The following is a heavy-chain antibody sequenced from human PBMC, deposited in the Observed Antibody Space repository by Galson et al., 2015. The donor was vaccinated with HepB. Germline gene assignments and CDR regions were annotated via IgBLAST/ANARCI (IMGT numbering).Heavy chain of an antibody. CDR2: ISGSGGST. CDR3: AKDGSPTVTTIH. Sequence: SLRLSCAASGFTFSSYAMSWVRQAPGKGLEWVSAISGSGGSTYYADSVKGRFTISRDNSKNTLYLQMNSLRAEDTAVYYCAKDGSPTVTTIHWGQGTLVTVSS. D-gene: IGHD4-11*01. CDR1: GFTFSSYA. V-gene: IGHV3-23*01. J-gene: IGHJ4*02.